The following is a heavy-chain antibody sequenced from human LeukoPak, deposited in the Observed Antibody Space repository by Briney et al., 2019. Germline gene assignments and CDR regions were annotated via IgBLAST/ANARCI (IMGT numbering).Heavy chain of an antibody. V-gene: IGHV1-2*02. Sequence: ASVKVSCKASGYTFTGYYMHWVRQAPGQGLEWMGWINPNSGGTNYAQKFQGRVTMTRDTSISTAYMELSSLRSDDTAVYFCAGPGRDYYYYYYMDVWGKGTTVTVSS. J-gene: IGHJ6*03. CDR2: INPNSGGT. CDR1: GYTFTGYY. CDR3: AGPGRDYYYYYYMDV.